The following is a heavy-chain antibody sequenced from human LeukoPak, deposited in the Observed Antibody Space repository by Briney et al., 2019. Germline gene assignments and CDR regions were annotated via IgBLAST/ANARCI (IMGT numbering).Heavy chain of an antibody. J-gene: IGHJ6*03. Sequence: VASVKVSCKASGYTFTGYYMHWVRQAPGQGLEWMGWINPNSGGTSYAQKFQGRVTMTRDTSISTAYMELSRLRSDDTAVYYCAREHNYDFWSGYSADYYYYYMDVWGKGTTVTVSS. D-gene: IGHD3-3*01. CDR1: GYTFTGYY. CDR2: INPNSGGT. V-gene: IGHV1-2*02. CDR3: AREHNYDFWSGYSADYYYYYMDV.